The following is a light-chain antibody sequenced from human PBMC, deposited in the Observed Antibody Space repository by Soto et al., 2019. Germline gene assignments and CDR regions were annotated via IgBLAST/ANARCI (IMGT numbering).Light chain of an antibody. V-gene: IGKV1-5*03. CDR1: QSISSW. J-gene: IGKJ1*01. CDR2: KAS. CDR3: QHYSDNWT. Sequence: DIQMTQSPSTLSASVGDRVIITCRASQSISSWLAWYQQKPGTAPKLLIYKASTLQSGVPSRFSGSGSGTEFTLTISSLQSDDSATYYCQHYSDNWTFGQGTKVDIK.